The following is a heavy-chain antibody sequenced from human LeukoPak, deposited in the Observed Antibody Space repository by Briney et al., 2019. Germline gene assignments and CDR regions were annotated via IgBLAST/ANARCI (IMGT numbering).Heavy chain of an antibody. CDR1: GFTFSSYA. V-gene: IGHV3-30*04. CDR3: ARVGFGESPFDY. J-gene: IGHJ4*02. Sequence: GGSLRLSCAASGFTFSSYAMHWVRQAPGKGLEWVAVISYDGSNEYYADSVKGRFTISRDNSKNTLYLQMNSLRAEDTAVYYCARVGFGESPFDYWGQGTLVTVSS. D-gene: IGHD3-10*01. CDR2: ISYDGSNE.